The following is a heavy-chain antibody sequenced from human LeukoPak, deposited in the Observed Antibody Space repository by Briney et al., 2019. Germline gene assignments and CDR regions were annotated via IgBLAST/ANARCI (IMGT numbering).Heavy chain of an antibody. J-gene: IGHJ4*02. D-gene: IGHD1-7*01. CDR2: IYYSGST. CDR3: ARQGTTVY. V-gene: IGHV4-39*01. CDR1: GGSISSSSYY. Sequence: SETLSLTCTVSGGSISSSSYYWGWLRQPPGKGLEWIGSIYYSGSTYYNPSLKSRVTISVDTSKTQFSLKLRSVTAADTAVYYCARQGTTVYWGQGTLVTVSS.